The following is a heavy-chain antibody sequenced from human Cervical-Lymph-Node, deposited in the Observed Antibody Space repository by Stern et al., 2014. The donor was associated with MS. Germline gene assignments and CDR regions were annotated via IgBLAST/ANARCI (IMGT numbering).Heavy chain of an antibody. CDR1: GFTFSSYG. Sequence: VQLLESGGGVVQPGRSLRLSCAASGFTFSSYGMHWVRQAPGKGLEWVAVIWYDGSNKYYADSVKGRFTISRDNSKNTLYLQMNSLRAEDTAVYYCARSSSPSPYYYYDMDVWGQGTTVTVSS. D-gene: IGHD6-13*01. J-gene: IGHJ6*02. CDR2: IWYDGSNK. CDR3: ARSSSPSPYYYYDMDV. V-gene: IGHV3-33*01.